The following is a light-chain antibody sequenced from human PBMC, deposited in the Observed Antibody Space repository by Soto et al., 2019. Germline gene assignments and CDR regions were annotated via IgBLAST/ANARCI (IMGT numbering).Light chain of an antibody. Sequence: QSVLTQPASVSGSPGQSVAISCTGSSSDVAAYNFVSWYQQHPGKAPKLMVFDVSNRPSGVSNRFSGSKSGNTASLTISGLQAEDEADYYCSSYTSGGYYVFGSGTKVTVL. CDR2: DVS. CDR1: SSDVAAYNF. J-gene: IGLJ1*01. CDR3: SSYTSGGYYV. V-gene: IGLV2-14*01.